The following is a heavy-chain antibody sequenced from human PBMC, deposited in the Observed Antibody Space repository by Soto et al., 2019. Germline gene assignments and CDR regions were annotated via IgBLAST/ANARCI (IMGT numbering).Heavy chain of an antibody. Sequence: GGSLRLSCAASGFTFSSYAMHWVRQAPGKGLEWVAVISYDGSNKYYADSVKGRFTISRDTSKNQFSLKLSSVTAADTAVYYCARHTERYSSSWYNFDYWGQGTLVTVSS. CDR1: GFTFSSYA. J-gene: IGHJ4*02. V-gene: IGHV3-30-3*01. CDR3: ARHTERYSSSWYNFDY. D-gene: IGHD6-13*01. CDR2: ISYDGSNK.